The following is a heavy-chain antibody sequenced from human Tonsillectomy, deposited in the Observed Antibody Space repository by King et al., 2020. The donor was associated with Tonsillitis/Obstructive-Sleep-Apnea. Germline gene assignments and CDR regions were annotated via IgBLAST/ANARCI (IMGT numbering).Heavy chain of an antibody. Sequence: LQLQESGPGLVKPSETLSLTCTVSGGSISSYYWNWIRQPAGKRLEWIGRIHTSGSTNSNPSLKSRVTMSVDTSKNRVSLSLNSVTAADTAGYYCARDYSSGYGLDVWGQGTTVTVSS. V-gene: IGHV4-4*07. D-gene: IGHD6-19*01. CDR2: IHTSGST. CDR1: GGSISSYY. CDR3: ARDYSSGYGLDV. J-gene: IGHJ6*02.